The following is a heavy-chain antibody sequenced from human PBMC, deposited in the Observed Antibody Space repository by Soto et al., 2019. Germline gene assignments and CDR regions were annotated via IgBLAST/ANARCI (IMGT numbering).Heavy chain of an antibody. V-gene: IGHV3-7*04. CDR2: IKQDGGEK. CDR3: ARGAFPTCGTLPLDF. D-gene: IGHD1-26*01. CDR1: GFTFTSYW. J-gene: IGHJ4*02. Sequence: EVQLVESGGGLVQPGGSLRLSCAASGFTFTSYWMTWVRLAPGKGLEWVANIKQDGGEKYYVGSVKGRFTISRDNAENSLYLQWASLRAKAAAVYYCARGAFPTCGTLPLDFWGQGTLVTASS.